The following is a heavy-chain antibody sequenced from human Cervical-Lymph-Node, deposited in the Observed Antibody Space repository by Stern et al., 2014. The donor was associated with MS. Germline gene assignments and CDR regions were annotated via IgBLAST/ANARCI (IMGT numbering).Heavy chain of an antibody. CDR1: GCTFSRSG. D-gene: IGHD1-1*01. Sequence: QVHLVQSGAEVRKPWSSVKVSCKASGCTFSRSGISWVRQAPGQGLECVGGIIPVVGTADCAEQFQGRVTITADGSTSTAYMELSSLTSADTAVYYCARGPYNRDFFEYWGQGTLVTVSS. CDR3: ARGPYNRDFFEY. J-gene: IGHJ4*02. CDR2: IIPVVGTA. V-gene: IGHV1-69*01.